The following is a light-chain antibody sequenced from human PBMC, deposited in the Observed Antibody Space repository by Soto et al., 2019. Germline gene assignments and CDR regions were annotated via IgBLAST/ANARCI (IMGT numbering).Light chain of an antibody. Sequence: QSALTQPASVSGSPGQSITISCSGTSSDVGDYYYVSWYQQHPGKAPKLLIYGVTDRPSGVSHRFSGSRSDSTASLTISGLQAEDEADYYCSSYAGSYTRVFGTGTKLTVL. CDR3: SSYAGSYTRV. CDR2: GVT. J-gene: IGLJ1*01. CDR1: SSDVGDYYY. V-gene: IGLV2-14*01.